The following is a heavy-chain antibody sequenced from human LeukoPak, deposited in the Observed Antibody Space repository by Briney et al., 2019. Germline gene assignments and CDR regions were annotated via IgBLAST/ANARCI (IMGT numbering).Heavy chain of an antibody. V-gene: IGHV4-34*01. Sequence: SETLSLTCAVYGGSFSGYYWSWIRQPPGKGLEWIGEINHSGSTNYNPSLKSRVTISVDMSKNQFSLKLSSVTAADTAVYYCARGVRFPVGFDPWGQGTLVTVSS. CDR3: ARGVRFPVGFDP. J-gene: IGHJ5*02. D-gene: IGHD3-3*01. CDR2: INHSGST. CDR1: GGSFSGYY.